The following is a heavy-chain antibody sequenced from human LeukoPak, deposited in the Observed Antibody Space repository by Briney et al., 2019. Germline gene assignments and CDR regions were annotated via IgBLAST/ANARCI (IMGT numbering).Heavy chain of an antibody. J-gene: IGHJ4*02. Sequence: RCLRLSCAASGFTFSSVWISWVRQAPGGRLECVVLIKSRAGGGTTDCAAPVKGRFTISRDDPENTVYLQMNSLTTEDTALYYCASLGRLNNLAYWGQGTLVTVSS. CDR1: GFTFSSVW. D-gene: IGHD7-27*01. CDR3: ASLGRLNNLAY. V-gene: IGHV3-15*01. CDR2: IKSRAGGGTT.